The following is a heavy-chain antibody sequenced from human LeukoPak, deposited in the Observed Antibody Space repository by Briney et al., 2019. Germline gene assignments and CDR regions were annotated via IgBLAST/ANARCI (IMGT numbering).Heavy chain of an antibody. Sequence: SQTLSLTCTVSGGSISSGGYYWIWIRQHPGKGLEWVGYIYYRGSTYYHPALKSRVTIPVDTSKNQFSLKLSSVTAADTAVYYCARDRVFDAFDIWGQGTMVTVSS. J-gene: IGHJ3*02. CDR1: GGSISSGGYY. D-gene: IGHD6-13*01. CDR3: ARDRVFDAFDI. V-gene: IGHV4-31*03. CDR2: IYYRGST.